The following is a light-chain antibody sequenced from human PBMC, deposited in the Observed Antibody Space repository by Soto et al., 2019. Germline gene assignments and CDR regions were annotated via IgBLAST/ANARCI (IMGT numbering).Light chain of an antibody. Sequence: QSVLTQPASVSGSAGQSITISCTGTSSNVGTYTLISWYQHHPGRAPKLIIYEGTKRPSGVSNRFSGSKSGNTASLTISGLQAEDEADYHCCSYAGANTVVFGGGTKVTVL. CDR3: CSYAGANTVV. CDR2: EGT. J-gene: IGLJ3*02. V-gene: IGLV2-23*01. CDR1: SSNVGTYTL.